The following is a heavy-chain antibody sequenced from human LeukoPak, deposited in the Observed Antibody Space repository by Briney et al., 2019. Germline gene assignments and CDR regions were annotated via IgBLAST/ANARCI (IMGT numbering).Heavy chain of an antibody. CDR3: ARRCCSSITCYSPLDH. CDR1: GYTFTSYW. CDR2: IYPDDSNT. D-gene: IGHD2-2*02. Sequence: GESLKISCKGYGYTFTSYWIGWVRQMPGKGLEWMGIIYPDDSNTRYSPSFEGQVTISADKSIRTAYLQWSSLKASDTAMYYCARRCCSSITCYSPLDHWGQGTLVTVSS. J-gene: IGHJ4*02. V-gene: IGHV5-51*01.